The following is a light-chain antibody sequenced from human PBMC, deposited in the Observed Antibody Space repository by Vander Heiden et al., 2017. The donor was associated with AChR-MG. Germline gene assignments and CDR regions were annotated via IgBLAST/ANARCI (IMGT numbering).Light chain of an antibody. V-gene: IGLV2-23*03. CDR3: CSYAGSNSFL. CDR1: SSGIENYSL. Sequence: QSSLTQPASASGSPGQSTTISGSGTSSGIENYSLVSWYQQHPGKPPKLMMYEGTERPSGVSNRFSGSKSGNTASLTISGLQTKDEANYYCCSYAGSNSFLFGGGTKLTV. J-gene: IGLJ3*02. CDR2: EGT.